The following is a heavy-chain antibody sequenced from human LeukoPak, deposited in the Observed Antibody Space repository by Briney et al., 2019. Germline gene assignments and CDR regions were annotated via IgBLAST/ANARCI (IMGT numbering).Heavy chain of an antibody. D-gene: IGHD5-12*01. J-gene: IGHJ4*02. CDR2: IIPIFGTA. V-gene: IGHV1-69*01. CDR1: GGTFSSYA. Sequence: GASVKVSCKASGGTFSSYAISWVRQAPGQGLEWMGGIIPIFGTANYAQKFQGRVTITADESTSTAYMELSSLRSEDTAVYYCATKRVIRGYSGYDKQAIDYWGQGTLVTVSS. CDR3: ATKRVIRGYSGYDKQAIDY.